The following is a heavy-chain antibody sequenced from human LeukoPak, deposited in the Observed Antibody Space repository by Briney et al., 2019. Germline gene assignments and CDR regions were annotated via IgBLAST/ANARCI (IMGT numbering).Heavy chain of an antibody. CDR1: GFTFGDYA. Sequence: PGRSPRLSCTTSGFTFGDYALSWVRQAPGKGLEWVGFMRSGETPQYAASVSGRFIISRDDSNRVAHLQMSSLRTEDTALYYCARSRDGYNFAFDYWGRGTLVTVSS. J-gene: IGHJ4*02. CDR3: ARSRDGYNFAFDY. D-gene: IGHD5-24*01. V-gene: IGHV3-49*04. CDR2: MRSGETP.